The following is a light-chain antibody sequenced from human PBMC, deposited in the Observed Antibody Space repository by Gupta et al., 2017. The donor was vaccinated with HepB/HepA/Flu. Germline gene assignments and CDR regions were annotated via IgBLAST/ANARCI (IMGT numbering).Light chain of an antibody. CDR1: SGYSHYS. V-gene: IGLV4-60*03. J-gene: IGLJ2*01. CDR3: ANWDSNMRV. CDR2: VESSGRY. Sequence: QLMVTQSSSASASLGSSVKLTCTLSSGYSHYSIGWHQQQPGKAPRFLMKVESSGRYNTGSGIPDRFSGSSSGAARYLTISNLQSEDEAYYYCANWDSNMRVFGGGTKLTVL.